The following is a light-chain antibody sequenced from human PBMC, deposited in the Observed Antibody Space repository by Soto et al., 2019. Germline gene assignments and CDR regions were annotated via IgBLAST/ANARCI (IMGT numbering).Light chain of an antibody. J-gene: IGKJ1*01. CDR3: RQSYSTPRT. CDR2: DAS. CDR1: QDISNY. V-gene: IGKV1-33*01. Sequence: DIQMTQSPSSLSASVGDRVTITCQASQDISNYLNWYQQKPGKAPKLLIYDASNLETGVPSRFSGSGSGTDFTFTISSLQPEDIATYYCRQSYSTPRTFGQGTKVEIK.